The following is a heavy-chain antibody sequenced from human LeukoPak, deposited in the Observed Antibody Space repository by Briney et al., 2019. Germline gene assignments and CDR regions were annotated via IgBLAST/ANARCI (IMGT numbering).Heavy chain of an antibody. D-gene: IGHD3-3*01. Sequence: ASVKVSCKASGYTFTGYYMHWVRQAPGQGLEWTGWINPNSGGTNYAQKYQGRLTMSRDTSISTAYMELSRLRSDDTAVYYCARSCPKIFGVVTLFDYWGQGTLVTVSS. CDR3: ARSCPKIFGVVTLFDY. CDR1: GYTFTGYY. J-gene: IGHJ4*02. CDR2: INPNSGGT. V-gene: IGHV1-2*02.